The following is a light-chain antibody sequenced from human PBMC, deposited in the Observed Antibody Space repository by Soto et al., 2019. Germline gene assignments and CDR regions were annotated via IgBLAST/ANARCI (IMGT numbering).Light chain of an antibody. CDR2: DVT. Sequence: QSALTQPAYVSGSRGQSITISCTGTRSDVGDNNYVSWYQQHPGKAPKLMIYDVTHRPSGISNRFSGSKSGNTASLTISGLQAEDEADYYCSSYTSSSTLYVFGTGTKLTVL. V-gene: IGLV2-14*01. CDR1: RSDVGDNNY. CDR3: SSYTSSSTLYV. J-gene: IGLJ1*01.